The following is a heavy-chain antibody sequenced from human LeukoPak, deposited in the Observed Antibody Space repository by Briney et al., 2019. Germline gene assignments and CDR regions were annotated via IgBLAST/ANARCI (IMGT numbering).Heavy chain of an antibody. CDR1: GYSFTSYG. Sequence: ASVTVSCKASGYSFTSYGISCVRQAPGQGLEWMGWISTYDGNTNYAQRVQDRLTMTTDSSTSTAYMELRSLRSDGTAVYYCAKLAATLGYSPIVYWGQGTLVTVSS. CDR3: AKLAATLGYSPIVY. CDR2: ISTYDGNT. J-gene: IGHJ4*02. V-gene: IGHV1-18*04. D-gene: IGHD6-25*01.